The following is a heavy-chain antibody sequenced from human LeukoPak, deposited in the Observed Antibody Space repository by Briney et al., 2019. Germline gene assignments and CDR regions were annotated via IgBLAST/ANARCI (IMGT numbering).Heavy chain of an antibody. CDR3: VRLRYTYGYGDY. D-gene: IGHD5-18*01. J-gene: IGHJ4*02. CDR1: GYNFTSYW. V-gene: IGHV5-51*01. CDR2: IYPGDSDP. Sequence: GESLKISCKGSGYNFTSYWIGWVRQMPGKGLEWMGSIYPGDSDPRYSPSFQGQVIISADKSISTAYLQWSSLKASDTAMYYCVRLRYTYGYGDYWGQGTLVTASS.